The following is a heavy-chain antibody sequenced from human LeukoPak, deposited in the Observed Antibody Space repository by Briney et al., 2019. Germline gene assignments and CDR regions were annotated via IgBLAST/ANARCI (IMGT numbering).Heavy chain of an antibody. D-gene: IGHD2-21*02. V-gene: IGHV1-18*01. J-gene: IGHJ4*02. Sequence: ASVKVSCKASGYTFTSYGISWVRQAPGQGLEWMVWISAYNGNTNYAQKLQGRVTMTTDTSTSTAYMELRSLRSDDTAVYYCAGDLAYCGGDCYSAYWGQGTLVTVSS. CDR3: AGDLAYCGGDCYSAY. CDR1: GYTFTSYG. CDR2: ISAYNGNT.